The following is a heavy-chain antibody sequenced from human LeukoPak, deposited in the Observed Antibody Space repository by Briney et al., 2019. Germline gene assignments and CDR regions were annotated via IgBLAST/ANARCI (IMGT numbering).Heavy chain of an antibody. CDR1: GGSFSGYC. Sequence: SETLSLTCAVYGGSFSGYCWSLIRQPPGKGLEWIGEINHSGSTNYNPSLKSRVTISVDTSKNQFSLKLSSVTAADTAVYYCAGLYYDARGTFDPWGQGTLVTVSS. D-gene: IGHD3-3*01. CDR2: INHSGST. J-gene: IGHJ5*02. CDR3: AGLYYDARGTFDP. V-gene: IGHV4-34*01.